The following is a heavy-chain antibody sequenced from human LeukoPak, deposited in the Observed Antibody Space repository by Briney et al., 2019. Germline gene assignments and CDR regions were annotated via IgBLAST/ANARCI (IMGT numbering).Heavy chain of an antibody. CDR2: IYYSGST. D-gene: IGHD5-12*01. V-gene: IGHV4-39*01. CDR3: ASNSGYDN. J-gene: IGHJ4*02. CDR1: GGSISSSSYY. Sequence: PSETLSLTCTVSGGSISSSSYYWGWIRQPPGKGLEWIGSIYYSGSTYYNPSLRSRVTISVDTSKNQFSLKLSSVTAADTAVYYCASNSGYDNWGQGTLVTVSS.